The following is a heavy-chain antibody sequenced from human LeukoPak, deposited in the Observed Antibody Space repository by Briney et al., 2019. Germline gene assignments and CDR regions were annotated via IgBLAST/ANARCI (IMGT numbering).Heavy chain of an antibody. CDR3: AKSSHAFGAFDI. CDR1: GFTFSSYA. CDR2: ISGSGDST. D-gene: IGHD3-16*01. J-gene: IGHJ3*02. V-gene: IGHV3-23*01. Sequence: GGSLRLSCAASGFTFSSYAMSWARQAPGKGLEWVSGISGSGDSTYYGDSVKGRFAIYRDNSKNMVYLQMNSLRAEDTAVYYCAKSSHAFGAFDIWGQGTMVTVSS.